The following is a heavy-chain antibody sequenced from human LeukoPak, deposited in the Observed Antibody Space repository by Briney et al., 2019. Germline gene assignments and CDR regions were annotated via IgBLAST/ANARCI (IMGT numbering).Heavy chain of an antibody. CDR2: ISSLSGTI. CDR1: GFTFSSYS. J-gene: IGHJ4*02. Sequence: GGSLRLSCAASGFTFSSYSMNWVRQASGKGLEWVSYISSLSGTINYADSVKGRFIISRDNAKNSMFLQMNSLRAEDTAVYYCAKDSMGYWGQGTLVTVSS. V-gene: IGHV3-48*01. D-gene: IGHD3-16*01. CDR3: AKDSMGY.